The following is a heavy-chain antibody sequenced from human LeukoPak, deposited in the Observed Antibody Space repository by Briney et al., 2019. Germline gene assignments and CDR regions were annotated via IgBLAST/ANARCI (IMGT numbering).Heavy chain of an antibody. CDR3: ARYSGSYYIGYYYYYMDV. D-gene: IGHD1-26*01. CDR1: GFTFSSYA. J-gene: IGHJ6*03. CDR2: ISGSGGST. Sequence: GGSLRLSCAASGFTFSSYAMSLVRQAPGKGLEWVSAISGSGGSTYYAGSVKGRFTIFRDNSKNTLYLQMNSLRAEDTAVYYCARYSGSYYIGYYYYYMDVWGKGTTVTISS. V-gene: IGHV3-23*01.